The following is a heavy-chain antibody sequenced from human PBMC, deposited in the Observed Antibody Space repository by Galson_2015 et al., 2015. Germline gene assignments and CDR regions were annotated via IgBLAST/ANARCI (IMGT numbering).Heavy chain of an antibody. CDR3: ARVEGTINFDY. CDR1: GFTFNNYW. D-gene: IGHD1-1*01. Sequence: SLRLSCAASGFTFNNYWMGWVRQAPGKGLEWVSVIYSGGSTYYADSVKGRFTISRDNSKNTLYLQMNSLRAEDTAVYYCARVEGTINFDYWGQGTLVTVSS. CDR2: IYSGGST. J-gene: IGHJ4*02. V-gene: IGHV3-66*02.